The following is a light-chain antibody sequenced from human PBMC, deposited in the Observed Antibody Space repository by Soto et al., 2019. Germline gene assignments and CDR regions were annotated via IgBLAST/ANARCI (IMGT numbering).Light chain of an antibody. V-gene: IGLV4-69*01. CDR1: SGHSSYA. Sequence: QPVLTQSPSASASLGASVKLTCTLSSGHSSYAIAWHQQQPEKGPRYLMKLNSDGSHSKGDGIPDRFSGSSSGAERYLTISSLQSEYDAHYYCQTWRTGIPNVVFGGGTKLTVL. J-gene: IGLJ2*01. CDR3: QTWRTGIPNVV. CDR2: LNSDGSH.